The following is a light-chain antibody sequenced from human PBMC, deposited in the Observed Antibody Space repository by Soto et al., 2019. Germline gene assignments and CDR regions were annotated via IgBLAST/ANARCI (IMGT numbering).Light chain of an antibody. CDR1: QYVSSSY. V-gene: IGKV3D-20*02. CDR3: QHRNNRPFS. J-gene: IGKJ3*01. CDR2: GAS. Sequence: DIVLTQSPGTLSLSPGERATLSCGASQYVSSSYLAWYQQRAGQAPRLLIYGASSRATGIPDRFTGRGSGTDFTLTISSLEPEDFAVYYCQHRNNRPFSFGPGTKVDIK.